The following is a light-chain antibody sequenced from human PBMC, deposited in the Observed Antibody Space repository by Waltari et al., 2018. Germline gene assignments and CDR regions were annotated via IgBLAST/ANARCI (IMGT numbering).Light chain of an antibody. J-gene: IGLJ3*02. CDR3: CAYAGSYFMV. CDR1: SSDVGGHDY. V-gene: IGLV2-11*01. Sequence: QSAPTQPRSVSGSPGQSLTISRTGTSSDVGGHDYVSWYQQYPSKGPKLMFYDVSKRPSGVPYRFSASKSGNTASLTISGLQPEDEADYYCCAYAGSYFMVFGGGTRLTVL. CDR2: DVS.